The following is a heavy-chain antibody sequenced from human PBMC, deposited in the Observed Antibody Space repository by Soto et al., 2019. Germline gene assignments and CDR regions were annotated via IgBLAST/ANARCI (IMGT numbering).Heavy chain of an antibody. V-gene: IGHV3-23*01. D-gene: IGHD5-18*01. CDR2: ISGIGGST. J-gene: IGHJ4*02. Sequence: PGGSLRLSCVASGFTFSSYAMSWVRQAPGKGLEWVSAISGIGGSTYYADSVKGRFTISIDNSKNTLYLQMNSLRAEDTAVYYCARVWIQLWLPVYWGQGTLVTVSS. CDR1: GFTFSSYA. CDR3: ARVWIQLWLPVY.